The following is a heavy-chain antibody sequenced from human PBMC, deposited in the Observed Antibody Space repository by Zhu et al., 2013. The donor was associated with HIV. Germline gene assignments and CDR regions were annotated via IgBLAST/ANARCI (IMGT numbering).Heavy chain of an antibody. D-gene: IGHD3-3*01. CDR1: GYTFTSYD. CDR3: ARGDSTIFGVVPGYGMDV. CDR2: MNPNSGNT. V-gene: IGHV1-8*01. J-gene: IGHJ6*02. Sequence: VQLVQSGAEVKKPGASVKVSCKASGYTFTSYDINWVRQATGQGLEWMGWMNPNSGNTGYAQKFQGRVTMTRNTSISTAYMELSSLRSEDTAVYYCARGDSTIFGVVPGYGMDVWGQGTTVTVSS.